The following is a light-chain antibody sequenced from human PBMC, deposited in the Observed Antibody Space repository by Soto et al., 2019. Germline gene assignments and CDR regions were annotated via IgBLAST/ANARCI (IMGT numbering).Light chain of an antibody. Sequence: DIQMTQSPFTLSASVGVRVTITCRASQSISRWLAWYQQKPGKAPSLLIYGVSSLQSGVPSRFSGSGSGTEYTLTISSLQPDDFATYYCQQYNSYSPPTFGQGTKVEIK. V-gene: IGKV1-5*01. CDR3: QQYNSYSPPT. CDR1: QSISRW. CDR2: GVS. J-gene: IGKJ1*01.